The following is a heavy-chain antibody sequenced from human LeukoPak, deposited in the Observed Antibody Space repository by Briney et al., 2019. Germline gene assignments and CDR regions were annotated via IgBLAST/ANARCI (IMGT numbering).Heavy chain of an antibody. Sequence: PGGSLRLSCAASGFTFSSYAMSWVRQAPGKGLEWVSTTSGSGGSTDYADSVKGRFTISRDNSKNTLYLQMDSLGAEDTAEYYCATMGYDFWSGYWPDYWGQGTLVTVSS. CDR1: GFTFSSYA. D-gene: IGHD3-3*01. J-gene: IGHJ4*02. V-gene: IGHV3-23*01. CDR2: TSGSGGST. CDR3: ATMGYDFWSGYWPDY.